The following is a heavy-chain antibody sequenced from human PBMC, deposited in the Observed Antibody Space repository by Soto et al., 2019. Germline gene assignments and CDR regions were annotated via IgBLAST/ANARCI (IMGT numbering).Heavy chain of an antibody. CDR2: ISAYNGNT. Sequence: QVPLVQSGAEVKKPGASVKVSCKASGYTFTSYGITWVRQAPGQGLEWMGWISAYNGNTNYAQKLQGSVTMTTVKATSTAYMEVRSLRSDDTAVYYCARSGSYYWGAGYYYYGMDVWGQGTTVTVSS. CDR3: ARSGSYYWGAGYYYYGMDV. V-gene: IGHV1-18*01. D-gene: IGHD1-26*01. J-gene: IGHJ6*02. CDR1: GYTFTSYG.